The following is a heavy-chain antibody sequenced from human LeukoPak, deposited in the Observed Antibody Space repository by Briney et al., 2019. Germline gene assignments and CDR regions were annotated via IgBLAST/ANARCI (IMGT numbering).Heavy chain of an antibody. CDR1: GFTFSSYA. D-gene: IGHD3-10*01. J-gene: IGHJ4*02. V-gene: IGHV3-30-3*01. CDR2: ISYDGSNK. CDR3: ARVPYVSGTFDY. Sequence: GGSLRLSCAASGFTFSSYAMHWVRQAPGKVLEWVAVISYDGSNKYYADSVKGRFTISRDNSKNTLYLQMNSLRTEDTAVYYCARVPYVSGTFDYWGQGTLVTVSS.